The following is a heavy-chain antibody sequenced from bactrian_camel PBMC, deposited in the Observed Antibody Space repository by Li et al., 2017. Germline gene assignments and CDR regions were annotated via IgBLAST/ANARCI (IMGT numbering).Heavy chain of an antibody. J-gene: IGHJ4*01. CDR2: ILSGAKST. Sequence: HVQLVESGGGSVQAGGSLRLSCEISGYTYSGHCMGWFRQAPGKEREGVAIILSGAKSTIYAASVKGRFTIVLGSGRNTMDLQMNDLKPEDTAMYYCAVQRLHPGVRWKVIGDYPHWGQGTQVTVS. CDR3: AVQRLHPGVRWKVIGDYPH. V-gene: IGHV3S1*01. CDR1: GYTYSGHC. D-gene: IGHD4*01.